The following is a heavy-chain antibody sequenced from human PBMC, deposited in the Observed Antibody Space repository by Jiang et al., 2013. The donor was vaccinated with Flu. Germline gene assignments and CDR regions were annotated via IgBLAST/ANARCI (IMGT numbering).Heavy chain of an antibody. V-gene: IGHV3-30*03. CDR3: ARFYNSYYFDY. J-gene: IGHJ4*02. D-gene: IGHD1-14*01. Sequence: AISYDGSDKNYAASVRGRFTISRDTSKSTLALQMNSLRVEDTALYYCARFYNSYYFDYWGQGTLVTVSS. CDR2: ISYDGSDK.